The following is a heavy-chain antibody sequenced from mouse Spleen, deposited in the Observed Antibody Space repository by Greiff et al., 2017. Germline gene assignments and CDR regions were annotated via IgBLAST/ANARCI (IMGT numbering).Heavy chain of an antibody. CDR3: ARRIYYDYDGPYYYAMDY. J-gene: IGHJ4*01. CDR1: GYAFSSYW. CDR2: IYPGDGDT. Sequence: QVQLQQSGAELVKPGASVKISCKASGYAFSSYWMNWVKQRPGKGLEWIGQIYPGDGDTNYNGKFKGKATLTADKSSSTAYMQLSSLTSEDSAVYFCARRIYYDYDGPYYYAMDYWGQGTSVTVSS. V-gene: IGHV1-80*01. D-gene: IGHD2-4*01.